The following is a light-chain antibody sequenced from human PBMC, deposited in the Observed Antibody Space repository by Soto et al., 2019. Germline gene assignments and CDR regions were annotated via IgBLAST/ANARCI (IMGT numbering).Light chain of an antibody. CDR3: NSYTSSSTYA. Sequence: SVLTQPASVSGSPGQSITISCTGTTSDVGRYNYVSWYQQHPGKAPKLIIYDVSNRPSGVSNRFSGSKSGNTASLTISGLQAEHEADYYSNSYTSSSTYASGPGPKFPVL. V-gene: IGLV2-14*01. CDR2: DVS. CDR1: TSDVGRYNY. J-gene: IGLJ1*01.